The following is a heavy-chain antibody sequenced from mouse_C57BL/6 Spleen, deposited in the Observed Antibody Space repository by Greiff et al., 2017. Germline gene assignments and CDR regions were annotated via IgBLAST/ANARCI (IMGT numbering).Heavy chain of an antibody. V-gene: IGHV5-17*01. Sequence: EVQLQESGGGLVKPGGSLKLSCAASGFTFSDYGMHWVRQAPEKGLEWVAYISSGSSTIYYADTVQGRFTISRDNAKNTLFLQMTSLRSEDTAMYYCARPLGSSPYYYAMDYWGQGTSVTVSS. J-gene: IGHJ4*01. CDR3: ARPLGSSPYYYAMDY. CDR2: ISSGSSTI. CDR1: GFTFSDYG. D-gene: IGHD1-1*01.